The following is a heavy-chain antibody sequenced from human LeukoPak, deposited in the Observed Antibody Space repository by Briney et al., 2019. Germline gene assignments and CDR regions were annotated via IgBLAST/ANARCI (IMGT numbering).Heavy chain of an antibody. J-gene: IGHJ3*02. V-gene: IGHV3-21*01. CDR3: ARPHSSGYHAGRAFDI. CDR1: GFTFSSYS. Sequence: GGSLRLSCAASGFTFSSYSMNWVRQAPGKGLEWVSSISSSSSYIYYADSVKGRFTISRDNAKNSLYLQMNSLRAEDTAVYYCARPHSSGYHAGRAFDIWGQGTMVTVSS. CDR2: ISSSSSYI. D-gene: IGHD3-22*01.